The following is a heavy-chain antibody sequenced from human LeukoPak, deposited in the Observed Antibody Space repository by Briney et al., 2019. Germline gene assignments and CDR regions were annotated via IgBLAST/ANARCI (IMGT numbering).Heavy chain of an antibody. D-gene: IGHD2-15*01. Sequence: GGSLRLSCAASGFTFSSYSMNWVRQAPGKGLEWVSYISSSSSTIYYADSVKGRFTISRDNAKNSLYLQMNSLRAEDTAVYYCARDSLLKGGGSRVDYWGQGTLVTVSS. CDR1: GFTFSSYS. CDR2: ISSSSSTI. CDR3: ARDSLLKGGGSRVDY. J-gene: IGHJ4*02. V-gene: IGHV3-48*01.